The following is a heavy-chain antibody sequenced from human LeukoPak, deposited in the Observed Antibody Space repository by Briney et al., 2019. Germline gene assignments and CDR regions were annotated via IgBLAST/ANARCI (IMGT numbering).Heavy chain of an antibody. CDR3: ARVCYYDILRWYYYYMDV. V-gene: IGHV4-38-2*02. CDR2: IYHSGST. CDR1: GYSISSGYY. Sequence: PSETLSLTCTVSGYSISSGYYWGWIRQPPGKGLEWIGSIYHSGSTYYNPSLKSRVTISVDTSKNQFSLKLSSVTAADTAVYYCARVCYYDILRWYYYYMDVWGKGTTVTISS. J-gene: IGHJ6*03. D-gene: IGHD3-9*01.